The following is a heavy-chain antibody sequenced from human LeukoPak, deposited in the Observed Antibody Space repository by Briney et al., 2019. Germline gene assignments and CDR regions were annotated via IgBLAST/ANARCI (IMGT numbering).Heavy chain of an antibody. CDR2: MNPNSGNT. V-gene: IGHV1-8*01. D-gene: IGHD3-16*01. CDR1: GYTFTSYY. Sequence: GASLKVSCKASGYTFTSYYINWVRQATGQGLEWMGWMNPNSGNTGYAQKFQGRVTMTTNTSISTAYMELSSLRSEDTAVYYCARGSWGVNDYWGQGTLVTVPS. J-gene: IGHJ4*02. CDR3: ARGSWGVNDY.